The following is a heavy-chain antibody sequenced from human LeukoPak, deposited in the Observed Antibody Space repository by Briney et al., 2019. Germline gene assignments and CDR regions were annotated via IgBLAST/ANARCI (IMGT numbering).Heavy chain of an antibody. D-gene: IGHD3-22*01. CDR3: ARHVGYYDTTGNFRDY. V-gene: IGHV4-39*01. Sequence: PSETLSLTCTVSGGSASSSSYYWGWIRQPPGKGLEWIGSMYYTGSTYYNPSLKSRVTISVDTSKNQFSLKLSSVTAADTAVYYCARHVGYYDTTGNFRDYWGQGTLVTVSS. J-gene: IGHJ4*02. CDR1: GGSASSSSYY. CDR2: MYYTGST.